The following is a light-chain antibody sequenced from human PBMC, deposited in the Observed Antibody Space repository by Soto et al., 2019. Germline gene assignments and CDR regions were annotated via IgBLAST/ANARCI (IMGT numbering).Light chain of an antibody. Sequence: QSALTQPRSVSGSPGQSVTISCTGTSSDVGSYNHVSWYQQHPGKAPKVMIYDVNKRSSTVPDRFSGSKFGNTASLTISGLQAEDEADYYCSSYAGSYSVVFGGGTKLTVL. V-gene: IGLV2-11*01. J-gene: IGLJ2*01. CDR1: SSDVGSYNH. CDR2: DVN. CDR3: SSYAGSYSVV.